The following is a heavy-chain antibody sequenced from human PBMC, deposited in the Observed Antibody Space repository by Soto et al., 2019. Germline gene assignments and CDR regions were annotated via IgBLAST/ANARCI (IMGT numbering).Heavy chain of an antibody. D-gene: IGHD2-15*01. CDR3: ASRIGYCSGGSCYLDY. Sequence: EVQLLESGGGLVQPGGSLRLSCAASGFTFSSYAISWVRQAPGKGLEWVSAISRSGGSTYYADSVKGRFTISRDNSKNTLYLQMNSPRAEDTAVYYCASRIGYCSGGSCYLDYWGQGTLVTVSS. J-gene: IGHJ4*02. V-gene: IGHV3-23*01. CDR2: ISRSGGST. CDR1: GFTFSSYA.